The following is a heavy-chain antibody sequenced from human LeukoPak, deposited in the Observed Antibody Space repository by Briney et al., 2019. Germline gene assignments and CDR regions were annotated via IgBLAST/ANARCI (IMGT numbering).Heavy chain of an antibody. J-gene: IGHJ6*03. CDR1: GASITSSGYY. CDR3: ATYGSGSYNYYYMDV. D-gene: IGHD3-10*01. CDR2: IYHSGST. V-gene: IGHV4-39*07. Sequence: PSETLSLTCTVSGASITSSGYYWGWIRQPPGKGLEWIGTIYHSGSTYYNPSLKSRVTISVDTSKNQFSLKLSSVTAADTAVYYCATYGSGSYNYYYMDVWGKGTTVTISS.